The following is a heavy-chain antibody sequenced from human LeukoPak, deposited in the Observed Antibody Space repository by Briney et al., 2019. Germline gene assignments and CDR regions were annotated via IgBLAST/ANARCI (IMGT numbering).Heavy chain of an antibody. CDR2: ITVYNGHT. CDR1: GYTFNSYG. J-gene: IGHJ4*02. V-gene: IGHV1-18*01. Sequence: ASVKVSCKASGYTFNSYGITWVRQAPGQGLEWMGRITVYNGHTNYAQKFQGRVTMTTDTSTSTAFLELTSLRSGDTAVYYCARRYSTGDFDYWGQGTLITVSS. D-gene: IGHD5-18*01. CDR3: ARRYSTGDFDY.